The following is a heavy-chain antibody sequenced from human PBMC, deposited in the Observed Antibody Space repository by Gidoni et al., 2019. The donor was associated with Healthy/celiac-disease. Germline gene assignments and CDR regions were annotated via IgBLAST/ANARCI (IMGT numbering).Heavy chain of an antibody. D-gene: IGHD4-17*01. CDR2: MNPNSGNT. CDR1: GYTFTSYD. Sequence: VQLVQSGAELKKPGPSVKVSCTASGYTFTSYDINWVRQATGQGLEWMGWMNPNSGNTGYAQKFQGRVTMTRNTSISTAYMELSSLRSEDTAVYYCARGATVTLDFDYWGQGTLVTVSS. V-gene: IGHV1-8*01. J-gene: IGHJ4*02. CDR3: ARGATVTLDFDY.